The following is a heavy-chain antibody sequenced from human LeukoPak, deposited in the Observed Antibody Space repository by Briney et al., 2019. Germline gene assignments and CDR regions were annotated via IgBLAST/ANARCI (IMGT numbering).Heavy chain of an antibody. CDR1: GFTFSIYS. CDR3: ARGPALSLDY. D-gene: IGHD2-2*01. Sequence: GGSLRLSCAASGFTFSIYSMNWVRQAPGKGLEWVAVISYDGSNKYYADSVKGRFTISRDNSKNTLYLQMNSLRAEDTAVYYCARGPALSLDYWGQGTLVTVSS. CDR2: ISYDGSNK. J-gene: IGHJ4*02. V-gene: IGHV3-30*03.